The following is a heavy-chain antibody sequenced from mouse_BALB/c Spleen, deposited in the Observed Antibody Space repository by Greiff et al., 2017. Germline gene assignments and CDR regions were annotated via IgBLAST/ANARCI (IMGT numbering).Heavy chain of an antibody. CDR1: GFTFTDYY. CDR3: ARDDGYAPWFAY. D-gene: IGHD2-2*01. V-gene: IGHV7-3*02. CDR2: IRNKANGYTT. Sequence: EVKLVESGGGLVQPGGSLRLSCATSGFTFTDYYMSWVRQPPGKALEWLGFIRNKANGYTTEYSASVKGRFTISRDNSQSILYLQMNTLRAEDSATYYCARDDGYAPWFAYWGQGTLVTVSA. J-gene: IGHJ3*01.